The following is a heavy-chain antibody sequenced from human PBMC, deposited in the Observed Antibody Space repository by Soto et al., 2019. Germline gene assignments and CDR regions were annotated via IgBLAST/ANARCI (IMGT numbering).Heavy chain of an antibody. Sequence: SVKVSCKASGGTFSSYAISWVRQAPGQGLEWMGGIIPIFGTANYAQKFQGRVTVTADESTSTAYMELSSLRSEDTAVYYCARDSGGCDPDYYYYYGMDVWGQGTTVTVSS. J-gene: IGHJ6*02. CDR3: ARDSGGCDPDYYYYYGMDV. CDR2: IIPIFGTA. CDR1: GGTFSSYA. V-gene: IGHV1-69*13. D-gene: IGHD5-12*01.